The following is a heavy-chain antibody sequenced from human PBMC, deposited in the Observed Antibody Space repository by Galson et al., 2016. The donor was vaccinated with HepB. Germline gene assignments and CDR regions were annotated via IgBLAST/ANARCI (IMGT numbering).Heavy chain of an antibody. CDR2: IHDDGST. V-gene: IGHV3-53*01. D-gene: IGHD3-10*01. J-gene: IGHJ6*02. Sequence: SLRLSCAASGFSVSNNYMSWVRQAPGKGLECVSVIHDDGSTNYADSVMGRFTISRDNSKNTLYLEMNSLRAEGVAVYYGARASGIRGIKGAMDVWGQGTTVSVSS. CDR1: GFSVSNNY. CDR3: ARASGIRGIKGAMDV.